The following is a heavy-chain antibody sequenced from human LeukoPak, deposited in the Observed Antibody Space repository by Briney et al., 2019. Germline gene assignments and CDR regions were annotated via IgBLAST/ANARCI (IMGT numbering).Heavy chain of an antibody. CDR2: INRDGSST. CDR3: ARDLHYYGSGRNSGDLDF. D-gene: IGHD3-10*01. Sequence: GGSLRLSCAASGFTFSSYWMHWVRQAPGKGLVWVSRINRDGSSTSYADSVKGRFTISRDNAKNTLYLQMNSLRAEDTAVYYCARDLHYYGSGRNSGDLDFWGQGTLVTVSS. V-gene: IGHV3-74*01. CDR1: GFTFSSYW. J-gene: IGHJ4*02.